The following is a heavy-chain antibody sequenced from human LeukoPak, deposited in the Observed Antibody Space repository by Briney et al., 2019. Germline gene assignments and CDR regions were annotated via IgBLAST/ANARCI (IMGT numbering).Heavy chain of an antibody. CDR1: GFTFTTYG. V-gene: IGHV3-23*01. J-gene: IGHJ4*02. Sequence: GGTLRLSCAASGFTFTTYGMSWVRQAPGQGLEWVSAISGSGGSTYYADSVKGRFTISRDNSKNTLYLQMNSLRAEDTAVYYCAKPARTDYADYWGQGTLVTVSS. CDR2: ISGSGGST. D-gene: IGHD1-14*01. CDR3: AKPARTDYADY.